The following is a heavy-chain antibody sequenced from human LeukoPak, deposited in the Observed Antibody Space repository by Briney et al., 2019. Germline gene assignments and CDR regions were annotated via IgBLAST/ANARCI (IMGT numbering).Heavy chain of an antibody. J-gene: IGHJ4*02. CDR3: AKGGAYYYYGSGSYYNEDYFDY. Sequence: GRSLRLSCAASGFTFSNYGMHWVRQAPGKGLEWVAVISYDGSNKFYADSVKGRFTISRDNSKNTLYLQMNSLRAEDTAVYYCAKGGAYYYYGSGSYYNEDYFDYWGQGTLVTVSS. V-gene: IGHV3-30*18. D-gene: IGHD3-10*01. CDR2: ISYDGSNK. CDR1: GFTFSNYG.